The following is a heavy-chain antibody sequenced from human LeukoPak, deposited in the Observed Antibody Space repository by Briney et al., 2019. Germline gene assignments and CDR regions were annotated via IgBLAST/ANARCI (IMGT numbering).Heavy chain of an antibody. CDR1: GFTFSSYA. CDR3: ARDGRIQLWLGAFDI. V-gene: IGHV3-30*04. CDR2: ISYDGSNK. J-gene: IGHJ3*02. D-gene: IGHD5-18*01. Sequence: GGSLRLSCAASGFTFSSYAMHWVRQAPGKGLEWVAVISYDGSNKYYADSVKGRFTISRDNSKNTLYLQMNSLRAEDTAVYYCARDGRIQLWLGAFDIWGQGTMVTVSS.